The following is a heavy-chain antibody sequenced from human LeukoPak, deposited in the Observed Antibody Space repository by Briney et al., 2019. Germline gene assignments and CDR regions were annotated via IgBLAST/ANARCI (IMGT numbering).Heavy chain of an antibody. J-gene: IGHJ4*02. V-gene: IGHV3-48*03. CDR3: ARGSSYYDSRDTRSVV. CDR2: ISSSGSTI. Sequence: PGGSLRLSCAASGFTFSSYEMNWVRQAPGKGLEWVLYISSSGSTIYYADSVKGRFTISRDNAKNSLYLQMNSLRAEDTAVYYCARGSSYYDSRDTRSVVWGQGTLVTVSS. D-gene: IGHD3-22*01. CDR1: GFTFSSYE.